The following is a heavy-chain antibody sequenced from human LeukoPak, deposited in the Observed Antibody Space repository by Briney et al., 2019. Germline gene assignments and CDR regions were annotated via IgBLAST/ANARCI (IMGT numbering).Heavy chain of an antibody. CDR3: ASIQGDAFDI. J-gene: IGHJ3*02. V-gene: IGHV4-59*01. CDR1: GGSFSISY. Sequence: TSETLSLTCTVPGGSFSISYWSWFRQPPGKGLEWIGYIYYSGSTNYNPSLKSRVTMSVDTSKNQFSLKLSSVTAADTAVYYCASIQGDAFDIWGRGTMVTVSS. CDR2: IYYSGST.